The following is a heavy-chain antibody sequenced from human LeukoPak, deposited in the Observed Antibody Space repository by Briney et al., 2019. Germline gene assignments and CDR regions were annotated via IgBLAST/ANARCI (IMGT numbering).Heavy chain of an antibody. J-gene: IGHJ4*02. D-gene: IGHD6-19*01. CDR1: GFTFSSYE. V-gene: IGHV3-48*03. CDR3: ASGLSYSSGWSLDY. Sequence: PGGSLRLSCAASGFTFSSYEMIWVRQAPGQGLEWVSYISSSGSTIYYADSVKGRFTISRDNAKNSLYLQMNSLRAGDTAVYYCASGLSYSSGWSLDYWGQGTLVTVSS. CDR2: ISSSGSTI.